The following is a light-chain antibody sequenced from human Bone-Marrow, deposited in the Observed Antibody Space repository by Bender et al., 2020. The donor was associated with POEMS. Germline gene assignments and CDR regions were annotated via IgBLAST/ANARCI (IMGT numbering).Light chain of an antibody. CDR1: SSDVGGYNS. Sequence: QSALTQPHSVSGSPGQPVTISCTGTSSDVGGYNSVSWYQRHPGRAPKLLIYAVHRRPSGVPDRFSGSKSGNTASLTISGLQAEDEAEYYCSSYTSSTVVFGGGTKLTVL. CDR2: AVH. V-gene: IGLV2-11*01. J-gene: IGLJ2*01. CDR3: SSYTSSTVV.